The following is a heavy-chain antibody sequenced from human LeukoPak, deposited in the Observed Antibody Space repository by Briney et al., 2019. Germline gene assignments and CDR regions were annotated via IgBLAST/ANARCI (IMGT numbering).Heavy chain of an antibody. D-gene: IGHD3-10*01. J-gene: IGHJ4*02. CDR2: IWYDGSNK. CDR1: GFTFSSYG. CDR3: ARGDYYGSGSPGPLFY. V-gene: IGHV3-33*01. Sequence: GRSLRLSCAASGFTFSSYGMHWVRQAPGKGLEWVAVIWYDGSNKYYADSVKGRFTISRDNSKNTLYLQMNSLRAEDTAVYYCARGDYYGSGSPGPLFYWGRGTLVTVSS.